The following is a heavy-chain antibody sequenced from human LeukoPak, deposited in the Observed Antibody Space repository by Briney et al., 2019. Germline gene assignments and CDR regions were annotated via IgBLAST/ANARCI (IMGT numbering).Heavy chain of an antibody. J-gene: IGHJ4*02. CDR3: ARGTDSSGYYFTYYFDY. D-gene: IGHD3-22*01. CDR2: IYYSGST. Sequence: PSETLSLTCTVSGGSISSYYRSWIRQPPGKGLEWIGYIYYSGSTNYNPSLKSRVTISVDTSKNQFSLKLSSVTAADTAVYYCARGTDSSGYYFTYYFDYWGQGTLVTVSS. V-gene: IGHV4-59*01. CDR1: GGSISSYY.